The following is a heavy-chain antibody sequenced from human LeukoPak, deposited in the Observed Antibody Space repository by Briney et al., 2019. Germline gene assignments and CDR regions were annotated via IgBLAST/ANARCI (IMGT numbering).Heavy chain of an antibody. CDR1: GFTFSTAW. CDR2: IKAKTDDWTT. V-gene: IGHV3-15*01. J-gene: IGHJ4*02. D-gene: IGHD2-21*02. CDR3: TTDQKQYCGGDCYSA. Sequence: GGSLRLSCAASGFTFSTAWMNWVRQAPGEGLEWVGRIKAKTDDWTTDYAAPVKGRFTISRDDSETTLYLQMNSLKTEDSAVYYCTTDQKQYCGGDCYSAWGQGTLVTVSS.